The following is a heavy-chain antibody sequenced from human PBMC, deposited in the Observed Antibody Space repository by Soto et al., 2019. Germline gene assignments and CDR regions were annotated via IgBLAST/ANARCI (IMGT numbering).Heavy chain of an antibody. CDR3: ARVVRFYGYSSSWYVEGEYYFDY. CDR1: GGSISSGGYY. D-gene: IGHD6-13*01. Sequence: QVQLQESGPGLVKPSQTLSLTCTVSGGSISSGGYYWSWIRQHPGKGLEWIGYIYYSGSTYYNPSLKSRVTISVDTSKNQFSLKLSSVTAADTAVYYCARVVRFYGYSSSWYVEGEYYFDYWGQGTLVTVSS. CDR2: IYYSGST. J-gene: IGHJ4*02. V-gene: IGHV4-31*03.